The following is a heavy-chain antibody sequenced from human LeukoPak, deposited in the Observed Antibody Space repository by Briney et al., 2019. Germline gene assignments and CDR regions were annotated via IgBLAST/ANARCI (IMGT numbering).Heavy chain of an antibody. CDR1: GGSFSGYY. Sequence: SETLSLTCAVYGGSFSGYYWSWIRQPPGKGLEWIGEINHSGSTNYNPSLKSRVTISVDTSKNQFSLKLSSVTAADTAVYYCARGLARGYSWGYCFDYWGQGTLVTVSS. D-gene: IGHD5-18*01. J-gene: IGHJ4*02. V-gene: IGHV4-34*01. CDR3: ARGLARGYSWGYCFDY. CDR2: INHSGST.